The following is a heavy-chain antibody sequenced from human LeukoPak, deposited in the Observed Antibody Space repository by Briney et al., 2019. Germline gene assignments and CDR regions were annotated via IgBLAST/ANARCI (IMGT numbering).Heavy chain of an antibody. CDR2: ISAYNGNT. V-gene: IGHV1-18*01. J-gene: IGHJ4*02. D-gene: IGHD6-13*01. CDR1: GYTFTSYG. Sequence: ASVKVSCKXSGYTFTSYGISWVRQAPGQGLEWMGWISAYNGNTNYAQKLQGRVTMTTDTSTSTAYMELRSLRSDDTAVYYCARDSPIAAAVLSFDYWGQGTLVTVSS. CDR3: ARDSPIAAAVLSFDY.